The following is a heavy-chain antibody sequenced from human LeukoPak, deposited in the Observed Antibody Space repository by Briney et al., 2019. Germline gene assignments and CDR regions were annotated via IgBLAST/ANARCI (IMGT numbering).Heavy chain of an antibody. J-gene: IGHJ4*02. CDR3: TTLVQYDILAGYSSVYGY. CDR1: GFTFSGSA. CDR2: IRSKANSYAT. Sequence: GGSLRLSCAASGFTFSGSAMHWVRQASGKGLEWVGRIRSKANSYATAYAASVKGRFTISRGDSKNTAYLQMNSLKTEDTAVYYCTTLVQYDILAGYSSVYGYWGQGTLVTVSS. D-gene: IGHD3-9*01. V-gene: IGHV3-73*01.